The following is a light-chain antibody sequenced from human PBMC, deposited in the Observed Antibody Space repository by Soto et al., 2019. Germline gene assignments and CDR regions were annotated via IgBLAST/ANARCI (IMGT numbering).Light chain of an antibody. CDR3: QQYHIYSGT. J-gene: IGKJ1*01. V-gene: IGKV1-5*03. CDR2: KAS. Sequence: DIQMTQSPSTLSASVGDRVTITCRASQTIDGWLAWYQQRPGKPPNLLIYKASTLASGVPSRFSGSGSGTEFTLTINSLQPDDFATYYCQQYHIYSGTFGQGTKVDIK. CDR1: QTIDGW.